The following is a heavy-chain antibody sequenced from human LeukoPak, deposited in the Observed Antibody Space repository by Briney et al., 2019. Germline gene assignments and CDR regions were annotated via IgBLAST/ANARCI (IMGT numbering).Heavy chain of an antibody. CDR2: IYYEGGTT. D-gene: IGHD1/OR15-1a*01. J-gene: IGHJ4*01. Sequence: PGGSLRLSCVASGFTFSSHWMHWVRQVPGKGLVWVSRIYYEGGTTDYADSVEGRFTISRDNARNTLYLQMNSLRAEDTAIYYCARNNWGIDYWGLGTLVTVSS. CDR3: ARNNWGIDY. CDR1: GFTFSSHW. V-gene: IGHV3-74*01.